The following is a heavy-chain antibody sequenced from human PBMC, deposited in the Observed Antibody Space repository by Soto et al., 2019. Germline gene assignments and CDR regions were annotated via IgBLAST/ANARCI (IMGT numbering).Heavy chain of an antibody. Sequence: QVQLVQSGAEVKKPGSSVNVSCKASGGTFSSYAISWVRQAPGQGLEWMGGIIPIFGTANYAQKFQGRVTITADESTSTAYMVLSSLRSEDTAVYYWATPGSPLDYYYGMEVCGQGTTLTVSS. D-gene: IGHD2-15*01. V-gene: IGHV1-69*12. CDR3: ATPGSPLDYYYGMEV. J-gene: IGHJ6*02. CDR2: IIPIFGTA. CDR1: GGTFSSYA.